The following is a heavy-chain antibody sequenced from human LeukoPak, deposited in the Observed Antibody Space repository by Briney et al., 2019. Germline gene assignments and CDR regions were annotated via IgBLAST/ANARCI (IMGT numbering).Heavy chain of an antibody. CDR1: GFPFNTYA. Sequence: PGGSLRLSCVASGFPFNTYAMTWVRQAPGKGLEWVSSIHSSDSYINYADSVRGRFTISRDNAKSSLYLQMNSLRAEDTAVYYCARGVLGYGRNDAFDIWGQGTMVTVSS. CDR2: IHSSDSYI. J-gene: IGHJ3*02. CDR3: ARGVLGYGRNDAFDI. D-gene: IGHD4-23*01. V-gene: IGHV3-21*01.